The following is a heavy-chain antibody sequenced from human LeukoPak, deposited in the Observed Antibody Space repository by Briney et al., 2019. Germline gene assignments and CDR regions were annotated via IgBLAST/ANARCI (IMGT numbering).Heavy chain of an antibody. Sequence: GASVKVSCKASGYTFTSYYMHWVRQAPGQGLEWMGIINPSGGSTSYAQKFQGRVTMTRGMSTSTLYMELSSLRSEDTAVYYCARGSGADFWSGYLRTDAADIDYWGQGTLVTVSS. CDR1: GYTFTSYY. V-gene: IGHV1-46*01. D-gene: IGHD3-3*01. CDR3: ARGSGADFWSGYLRTDAADIDY. J-gene: IGHJ4*02. CDR2: INPSGGST.